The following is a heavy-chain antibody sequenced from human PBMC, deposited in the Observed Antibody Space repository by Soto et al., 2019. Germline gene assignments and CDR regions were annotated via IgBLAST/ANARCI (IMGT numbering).Heavy chain of an antibody. CDR3: AKSRDSTGWYYFDY. V-gene: IGHV4-31*03. CDR2: IYYGGST. Sequence: QVQLQESGPGLVKPLQTLSLTCTVSGGSISSGGYYWSWIRQHPGKGLEWIGYIYYGGSTYYNPSLKSRVTISVDTSKNQFSLKLSSVTAADTAVYYCAKSRDSTGWYYFDYWGQGTLVTVSS. D-gene: IGHD6-19*01. J-gene: IGHJ4*02. CDR1: GGSISSGGYY.